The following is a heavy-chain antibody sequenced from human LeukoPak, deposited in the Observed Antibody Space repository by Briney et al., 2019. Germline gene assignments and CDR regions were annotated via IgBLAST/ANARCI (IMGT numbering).Heavy chain of an antibody. CDR3: AREVSDDIFPYYMDV. CDR2: IYYSGST. CDR1: GGSISSSSYY. D-gene: IGHD3-9*01. V-gene: IGHV4-39*07. Sequence: PSETLSLTCTVSGGSISSSSYYWGWIRQPPGKGLEWIGSIYYSGSTYYNPSLKSRVTISVDTSKNQFSLKLSSVTAADTAVYYCAREVSDDIFPYYMDVWGKGTTVTISS. J-gene: IGHJ6*03.